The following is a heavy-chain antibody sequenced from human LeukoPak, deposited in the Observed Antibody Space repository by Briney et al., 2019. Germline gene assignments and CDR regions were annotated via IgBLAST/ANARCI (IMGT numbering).Heavy chain of an antibody. CDR1: GGPISTYY. CDR3: ARGGWYSSSWSFDY. D-gene: IGHD6-13*01. V-gene: IGHV4-59*01. J-gene: IGHJ4*02. Sequence: SETLPLTCTVSGGPISTYYWSWVRQPPGKGLEGIGYIYYSGGTNYNPSLKSRVTISVDTSKNQFSLKLSSVTAADTAVYYCARGGWYSSSWSFDYWGQGTLVTVSS. CDR2: IYYSGGT.